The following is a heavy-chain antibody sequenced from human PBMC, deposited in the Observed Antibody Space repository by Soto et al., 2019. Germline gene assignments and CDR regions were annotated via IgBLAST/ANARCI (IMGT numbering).Heavy chain of an antibody. V-gene: IGHV1-69*06. CDR3: ARMITFGLKYYFDY. CDR2: IIPDSGTT. J-gene: IGHJ4*02. D-gene: IGHD3-16*01. Sequence: QVQLVQSGAEVKKPGSSVKVSCKVSGGSFRNYALTWVRQAPGQGLEWMGEIIPDSGTTRNAQKFQGRVTIAADKSKGTPYLELSGLRSDDTAVYFCARMITFGLKYYFDYWGQGTLVTVSS. CDR1: GGSFRNYA.